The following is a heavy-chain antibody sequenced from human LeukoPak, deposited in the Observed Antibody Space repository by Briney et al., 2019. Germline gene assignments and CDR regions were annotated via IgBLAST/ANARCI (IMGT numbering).Heavy chain of an antibody. V-gene: IGHV1-2*02. Sequence: ASVKVSCKASGYTFTGYYMHWVRQAPGQGLEWMGWINPNSGGTNYAQKFQGRVTMTRDTSISTAYMELSRLRSDDTAVYYCAMYYYDGSGYYYSPWGQGTLVTVSS. CDR2: INPNSGGT. J-gene: IGHJ5*02. D-gene: IGHD3-22*01. CDR1: GYTFTGYY. CDR3: AMYYYDGSGYYYSP.